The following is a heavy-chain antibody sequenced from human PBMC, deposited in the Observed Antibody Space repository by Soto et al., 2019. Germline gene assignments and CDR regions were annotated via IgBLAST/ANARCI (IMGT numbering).Heavy chain of an antibody. Sequence: SETLSLTCSVSGVSISSYFWSWIRQAPGRGLEWIGYTYHRGSTNYSPSLKSRVAISLDTSENQFSLKVNSVTAADTALYYCARGYSGEDFWGQGTLVTVSS. J-gene: IGHJ4*02. CDR2: TYHRGST. CDR3: ARGYSGEDF. V-gene: IGHV4-59*01. CDR1: GVSISSYF. D-gene: IGHD6-19*01.